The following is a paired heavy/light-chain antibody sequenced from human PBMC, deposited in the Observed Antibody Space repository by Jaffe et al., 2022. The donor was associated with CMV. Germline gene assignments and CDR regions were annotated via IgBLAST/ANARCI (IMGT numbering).Heavy chain of an antibody. CDR1: GGSMIRNNYY. Sequence: QLQLQESGPGLVKPSETLSLTCTVSGGSMIRNNYYWGWIRQPPGKGLEWIGSIYYSGSTHYNPSLKSRVSMSVDTSKNQFSLKLSSVTAADTAVYYCARRLTAGPRGDAFDIWGQGTMVTVSS. D-gene: IGHD6-13*01. CDR2: IYYSGST. J-gene: IGHJ3*02. V-gene: IGHV4-39*01. CDR3: ARRLTAGPRGDAFDI.
Light chain of an antibody. CDR2: AAF. Sequence: DIQMTQSPSSLSASVGDRVSITCRASQTISNYLNWYQQKPGKAPKLLICAAFSLQSGVPSRFSGSGSGTDFTLTISSLQPEDFATYYCQQSYSIPHTFGQGTYLDI. CDR3: QQSYSIPHT. J-gene: IGKJ2*01. V-gene: IGKV1-39*01. CDR1: QTISNY.